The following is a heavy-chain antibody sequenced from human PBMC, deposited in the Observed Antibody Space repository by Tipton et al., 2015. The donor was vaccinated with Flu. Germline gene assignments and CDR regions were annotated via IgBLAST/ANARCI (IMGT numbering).Heavy chain of an antibody. J-gene: IGHJ4*02. V-gene: IGHV3-74*01. Sequence: SLRLSCAASGFTFSSYWMHWVRQAPGKGLVWVSRINSDGSSTSYTDSVKGRFTISRDNAKNTLYLQMNSLRAEDTAVYYCARVRQWLVSWPFDYWGQGTLVTVSS. CDR1: GFTFSSYW. D-gene: IGHD6-19*01. CDR2: INSDGSST. CDR3: ARVRQWLVSWPFDY.